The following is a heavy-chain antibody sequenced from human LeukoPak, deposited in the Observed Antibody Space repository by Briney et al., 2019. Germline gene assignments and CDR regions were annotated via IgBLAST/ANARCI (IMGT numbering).Heavy chain of an antibody. CDR3: ARDTAYPDAFDI. CDR2: IIPILGIA. V-gene: IGHV1-69*04. J-gene: IGHJ3*02. Sequence: ASVKVSCKASGGTFSSYAISWVRQAPGQGLEWMGRIIPILGIANYAQKFQGRVTITADKSTSTAYMELSSLRSEDTAVYYCARDTAYPDAFDIWGQGTMVTVSS. D-gene: IGHD4-17*01. CDR1: GGTFSSYA.